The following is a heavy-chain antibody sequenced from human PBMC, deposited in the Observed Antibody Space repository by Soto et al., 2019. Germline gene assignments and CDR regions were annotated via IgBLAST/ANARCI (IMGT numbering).Heavy chain of an antibody. CDR2: IWYDGSNK. J-gene: IGHJ6*02. D-gene: IGHD2-15*01. Sequence: GGSLRLSCAASVFTFSSYGMHWVRQAPGKGLEWVAVIWYDGSNKYYADSVKGRFTISRDNSKNTLYLQMNSLRAEDTAVYYCARDGAYIVVVVAATPYYGMDVWGQGTTVTVSS. V-gene: IGHV3-33*01. CDR3: ARDGAYIVVVVAATPYYGMDV. CDR1: VFTFSSYG.